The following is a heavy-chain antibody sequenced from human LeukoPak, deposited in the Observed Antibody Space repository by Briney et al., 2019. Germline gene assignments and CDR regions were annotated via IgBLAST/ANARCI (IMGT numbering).Heavy chain of an antibody. Sequence: PGGTLRLSCAASGFTFSDYYMSWIRQAPGKGLEWVSYISGSGHTIYHADSVKGRFTISRDNAKNSLYLQMISLRAEDTAVYYCASGSGGSYYFDYWGQGTLVTFSS. V-gene: IGHV3-11*01. CDR2: ISGSGHTI. J-gene: IGHJ4*02. CDR1: GFTFSDYY. D-gene: IGHD2-15*01. CDR3: ASGSGGSYYFDY.